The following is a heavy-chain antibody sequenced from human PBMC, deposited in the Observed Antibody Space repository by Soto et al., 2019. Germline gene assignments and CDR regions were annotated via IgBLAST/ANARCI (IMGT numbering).Heavy chain of an antibody. CDR2: ISGSGGST. V-gene: IGHV3-23*01. J-gene: IGHJ6*03. CDR1: GFTFSSYA. D-gene: IGHD3-10*01. Sequence: RGSLRLSCAASGFTFSSYAMSWVRQAPGKGLEWVSAISGSGGSTYYADSVKGRFTISRDNSKNTLYLQMNSLRAEDTAVYYCAKKRKYGSGSYYNSQPRYYYYMDVWGKGTTVTVSS. CDR3: AKKRKYGSGSYYNSQPRYYYYMDV.